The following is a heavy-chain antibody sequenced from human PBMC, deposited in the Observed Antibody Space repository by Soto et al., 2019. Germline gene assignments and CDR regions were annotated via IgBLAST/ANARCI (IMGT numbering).Heavy chain of an antibody. CDR3: ARVRQGCSANNCYFDP. CDR2: VHISGHS. V-gene: IGHV4-4*02. J-gene: IGHJ5*01. Sequence: SETLSLTCTLSGGSVRAPDWWNWVRQSPDKGLEWIAEVHISGHSDYNPSLRSRVSVSIDSSKNQFYLNLNSVTAADTAIYYCARVRQGCSANNCYFDPWGQGTQVTVS. D-gene: IGHD1-1*01. CDR1: GGSVRAPDW.